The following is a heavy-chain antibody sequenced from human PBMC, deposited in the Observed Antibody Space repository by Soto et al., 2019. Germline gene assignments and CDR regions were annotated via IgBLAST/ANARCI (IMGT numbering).Heavy chain of an antibody. CDR2: ISYDGSIK. CDR1: GFSISTYP. V-gene: IGHV3-30-3*01. J-gene: IGHJ3*01. D-gene: IGHD3-22*01. Sequence: GGSLRLSCAASGFSISTYPMHWVRQAPGKGLEWVAFISYDGSIKHYADSVKGQFTISRDNSKNTLYLQMNSLRTEDAAVYYCAREGDSGNYSDAFDVWGQGTMVTVSS. CDR3: AREGDSGNYSDAFDV.